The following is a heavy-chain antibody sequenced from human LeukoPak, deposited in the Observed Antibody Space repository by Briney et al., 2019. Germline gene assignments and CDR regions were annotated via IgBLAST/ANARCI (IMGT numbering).Heavy chain of an antibody. CDR3: ASLRVPGYFDY. CDR1: GGSFSGYY. CDR2: IYYNGNT. V-gene: IGHV4-34*01. D-gene: IGHD3-16*01. J-gene: IGHJ4*03. Sequence: SETLSLTCAVYGGSFSGYYWSWIRQPPGRGLEWIANIYYNGNTYYNSSLKSRVTISVDTSKNQFSLRLSSVTAADTALYYCASLRVPGYFDYWGQGTLVTVPS.